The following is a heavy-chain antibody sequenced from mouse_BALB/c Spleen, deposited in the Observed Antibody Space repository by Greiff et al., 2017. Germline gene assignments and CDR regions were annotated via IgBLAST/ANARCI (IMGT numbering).Heavy chain of an antibody. CDR2: ISSGGSYT. CDR1: GFTFSSYG. V-gene: IGHV5-6*02. J-gene: IGHJ3*01. D-gene: IGHD1-1*02. Sequence: DVQLVESGGDLVKPGGSLKLSCAASGFTFSSYGMSWVRQTPDKRLEWVATISSGGSYTYYPDSVKGRFTISRDNAKNTLYLQMSSLKSEDTAMYYCARRGDYAWFAYWGQGTLVTVSA. CDR3: ARRGDYAWFAY.